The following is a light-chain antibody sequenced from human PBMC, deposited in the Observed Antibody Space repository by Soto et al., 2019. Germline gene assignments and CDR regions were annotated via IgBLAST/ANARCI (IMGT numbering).Light chain of an antibody. CDR1: QSFNSN. Sequence: EIVLTQSPATLSVSPGDRATLSCRASQSFNSNLAWYHLKPGQAPRLLIYGASIRAAGIPARFTGSESGTEFTLSISSLQSEDFAVYYCQQYDDWPWTFGHGTKVDIK. V-gene: IGKV3-15*01. CDR3: QQYDDWPWT. CDR2: GAS. J-gene: IGKJ1*01.